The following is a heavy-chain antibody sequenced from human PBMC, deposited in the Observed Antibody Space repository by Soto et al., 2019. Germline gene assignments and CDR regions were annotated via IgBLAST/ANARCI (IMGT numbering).Heavy chain of an antibody. Sequence: NPSETLSLTCTVSGGSISSSSYYWGWIRQPPGKGLEWIGSIYYSGSTYYNPSLKSRVTISVDTSKNQFSLKLSSVTAADTAVYYCARHAGTYDFWSGYLDFYMDVWGKGTTVTVSS. J-gene: IGHJ6*03. CDR2: IYYSGST. CDR1: GGSISSSSYY. V-gene: IGHV4-39*01. CDR3: ARHAGTYDFWSGYLDFYMDV. D-gene: IGHD3-3*01.